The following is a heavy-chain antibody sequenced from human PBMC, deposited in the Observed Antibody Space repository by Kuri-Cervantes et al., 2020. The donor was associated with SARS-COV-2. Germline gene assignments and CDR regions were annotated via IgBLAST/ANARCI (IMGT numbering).Heavy chain of an antibody. CDR1: GFTFSSYA. D-gene: IGHD3-10*01. CDR2: ISGSGGST. V-gene: IGHV3-23*01. Sequence: GESLKISCAASGFTFSSYAMSWVRQAPGKGLEWVSAISGSGGSTYYADSVKGRFTISRDNSKNTLYLQMNSLRAEDTAVYYCARLLGSVEWFWFDGAGSYSFDYWGQGTLVT. CDR3: ARLLGSVEWFWFDGAGSYSFDY. J-gene: IGHJ4*02.